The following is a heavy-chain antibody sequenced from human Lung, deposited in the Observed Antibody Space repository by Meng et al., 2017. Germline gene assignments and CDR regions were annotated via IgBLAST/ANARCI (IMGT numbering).Heavy chain of an antibody. CDR3: ARGPTTMAHDFDY. J-gene: IGHJ4*02. D-gene: IGHD4-11*01. V-gene: IGHV4-34*01. CDR1: GGSFIDYY. Sequence: QVHLQRWGAGLLKPSETLSLTCVVSGGSFIDYYWSWIRQPPGKGLEWIGEINHSGSTNYNPSLERRATISVDTSQDNLSLKLSSVTAADSAVYYCARGPTTMAHDFDYWGQGTLVTVSS. CDR2: INHSGST.